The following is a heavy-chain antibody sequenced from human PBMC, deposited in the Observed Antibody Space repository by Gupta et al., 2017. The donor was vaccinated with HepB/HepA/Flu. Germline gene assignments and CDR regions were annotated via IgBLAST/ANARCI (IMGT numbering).Heavy chain of an antibody. Sequence: QVQLQQSGPGLVKPWQTLSLTCAISGDTVSSKSSAWNWIRQSPSRGLEWLGRTYYRSNWYNDYAVSVKSRITITPDTSKNQFSLQLNSVTPEDTAVYYCARDYLGSEDRLFDLWGRGTLVTVSS. CDR3: ARDYLGSEDRLFDL. J-gene: IGHJ2*01. V-gene: IGHV6-1*01. CDR1: GDTVSSKSSA. CDR2: TYYRSNWYN. D-gene: IGHD3-10*01.